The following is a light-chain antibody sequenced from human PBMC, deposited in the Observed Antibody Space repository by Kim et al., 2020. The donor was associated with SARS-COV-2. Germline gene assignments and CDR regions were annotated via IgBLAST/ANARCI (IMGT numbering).Light chain of an antibody. CDR3: SSYTSSSTV. V-gene: IGLV2-14*03. CDR1: SSDVGGYNY. J-gene: IGLJ2*01. CDR2: DVS. Sequence: PGQSITTSCTGPSSDVGGYNYVSWYQQHPGKAPKLMISDVSNRPSGVSNRFSGSKSGNTASLTISGLQAEDEADYYCSSYTSSSTVFGGGNQLTVL.